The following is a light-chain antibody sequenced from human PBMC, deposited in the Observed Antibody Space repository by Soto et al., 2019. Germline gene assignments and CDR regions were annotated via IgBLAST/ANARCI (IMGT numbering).Light chain of an antibody. CDR1: QSVSGN. CDR3: QQYNTWPPLT. Sequence: EIVMTQSPATLSVSPGERATLSCRASQSVSGNLAWYQQKPGQAPRLLIYGASTRATGIPARFSGSGSGTEFTLTISSLRSEDLAVYYCQQYNTWPPLTCGGGTKVDIK. V-gene: IGKV3-15*01. J-gene: IGKJ4*01. CDR2: GAS.